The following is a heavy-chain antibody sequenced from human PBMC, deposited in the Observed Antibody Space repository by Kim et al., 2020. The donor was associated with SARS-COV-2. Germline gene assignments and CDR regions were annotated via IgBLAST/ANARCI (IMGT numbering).Heavy chain of an antibody. D-gene: IGHD2-2*02. CDR3: AKGDCDSPTCYTANY. V-gene: IGHV3-23*01. Sequence: DSVKGRLTISRDNSKNTLYLQMNSLRVDDTAVYYCAKGDCDSPTCYTANYWGRGTLVTVSS. J-gene: IGHJ4*02.